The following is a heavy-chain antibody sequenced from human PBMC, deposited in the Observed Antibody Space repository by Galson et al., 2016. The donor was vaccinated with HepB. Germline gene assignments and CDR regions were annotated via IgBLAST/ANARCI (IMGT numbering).Heavy chain of an antibody. V-gene: IGHV6-1*01. Sequence: CAISGDSVSSNSAAWNWIRQSPSRGLGWLGRTYYRSKWYNDYAVSVKSRITINPDTSKNQFSLQLNSVTPDDTAVYFCVHLGGYGMDVWGLGTTVTVSS. CDR3: VHLGGYGMDV. CDR2: TYYRSKWYN. CDR1: GDSVSSNSAA. D-gene: IGHD3-16*01. J-gene: IGHJ6*02.